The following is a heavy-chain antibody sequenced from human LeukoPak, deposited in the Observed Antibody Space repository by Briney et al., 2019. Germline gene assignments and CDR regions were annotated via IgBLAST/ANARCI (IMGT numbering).Heavy chain of an antibody. CDR1: GFTFSSYA. J-gene: IGHJ1*01. CDR2: ISYDGSNK. D-gene: IGHD6-19*01. CDR3: AKDRSRGSGWYDEYFQH. Sequence: GGSLRLSCAASGFTFSSYAMHWVRQAPGKGLEWVAVISYDGSNKYYADSVKGRFTISRDNSKNTLYLQMNSLRAEDTAVYYCAKDRSRGSGWYDEYFQHWGQGTLVTVSS. V-gene: IGHV3-30*04.